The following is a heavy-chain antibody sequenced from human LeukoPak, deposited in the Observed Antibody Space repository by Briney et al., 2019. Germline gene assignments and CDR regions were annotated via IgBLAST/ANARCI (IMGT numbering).Heavy chain of an antibody. Sequence: ASVKVFCKASVYTFTRYDITCARQAPGKGFEWMTCLSAYYCNTDYAKNLRGRVTMTTDTSTSTAYMELRSLRSDETAVYYCARDSVDGSGTYYNDSPDYWGQGTLVAVSS. CDR3: ARDSVDGSGTYYNDSPDY. J-gene: IGHJ4*02. V-gene: IGHV1-18*01. D-gene: IGHD3-10*01. CDR2: LSAYYCNT. CDR1: VYTFTRYD.